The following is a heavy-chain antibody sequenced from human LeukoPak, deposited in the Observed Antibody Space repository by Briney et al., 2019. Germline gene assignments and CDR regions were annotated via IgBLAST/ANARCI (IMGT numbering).Heavy chain of an antibody. CDR2: IKEDGSEK. CDR1: GFNFSIYW. V-gene: IGHV3-7*01. CDR3: ARDYYYYDSGSYYSNIAN. Sequence: PGGSLRLSCAASGFNFSIYWMSWVRQAPGRGREGVANIKEDGSEKYYVDSVKGRFTISRDNAKNALFLQMTSLSVEDTAVYYCARDYYYYDSGSYYSNIANWGQGTLVTVSS. J-gene: IGHJ4*02. D-gene: IGHD3-10*01.